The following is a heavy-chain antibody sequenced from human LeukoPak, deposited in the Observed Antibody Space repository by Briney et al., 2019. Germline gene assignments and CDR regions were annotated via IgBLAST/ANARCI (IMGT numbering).Heavy chain of an antibody. CDR1: GGSISSSSYY. V-gene: IGHV4-39*01. D-gene: IGHD2-21*02. J-gene: IGHJ4*02. CDR3: ARRSMGDTFDY. CDR2: IYYSGST. Sequence: PSETLSLTCTVSGGSISSSSYYWGWIHQPPGKGLEWIGSIYYSGSTYYNPSLKSRVTISVDTSKNQFSLKLSSVTAADTAVYYCARRSMGDTFDYWGQGTLVTVSS.